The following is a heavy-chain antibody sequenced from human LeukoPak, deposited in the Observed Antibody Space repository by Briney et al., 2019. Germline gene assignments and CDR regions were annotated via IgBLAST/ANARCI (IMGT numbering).Heavy chain of an antibody. CDR1: GFTFSSYW. CDR3: AVQWTYDGLDI. J-gene: IGHJ3*02. Sequence: GGSLRLSCAASGFTFSSYWMHWVRQAPGKGLVWVSRINSDGSTTTYADSMKGRFTISRDNAKNTLYLQMNSLRAEDTAVYYCAVQWTYDGLDICGLGTMVNVSS. D-gene: IGHD6-19*01. CDR2: INSDGSTT. V-gene: IGHV3-74*01.